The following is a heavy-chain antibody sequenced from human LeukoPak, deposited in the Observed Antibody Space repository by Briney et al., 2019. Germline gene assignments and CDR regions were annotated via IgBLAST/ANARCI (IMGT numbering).Heavy chain of an antibody. CDR2: IYSGGST. D-gene: IGHD5-12*01. CDR3: ARESGYDHFDY. J-gene: IGHJ4*02. V-gene: IGHV3-53*01. Sequence: PGGSLRLSCAASGFTVSSNYMSWVRQAPGKGLEWVSVIYSGGSTYYADSVKGRFTISRDNSKNTLYLQMNSLRAEDTAVYYCARESGYDHFDYWGQGTLVTVSS. CDR1: GFTVSSNY.